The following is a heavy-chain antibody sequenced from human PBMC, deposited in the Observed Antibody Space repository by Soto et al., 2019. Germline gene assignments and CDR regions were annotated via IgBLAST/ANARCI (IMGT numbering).Heavy chain of an antibody. D-gene: IGHD3-16*01. CDR2: ISTSSTYT. J-gene: IGHJ6*02. V-gene: IGHV3-11*05. Sequence: PGGSLRLSCAASGFTFSDYYMSWIRQAPGKGLEWVSYISTSSTYTNHADSVRGRFAISRDNAKNSLHLQMNSLRADDTAVFFWARAPGGDPGLSTFYVMGVGAQGTTVT. CDR3: ARAPGGDPGLSTFYVMGV. CDR1: GFTFSDYY.